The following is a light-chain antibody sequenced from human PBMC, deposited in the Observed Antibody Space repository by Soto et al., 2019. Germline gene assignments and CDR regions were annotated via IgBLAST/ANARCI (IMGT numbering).Light chain of an antibody. J-gene: IGLJ3*02. V-gene: IGLV2-23*01. CDR3: CSYAATFSV. CDR1: SNDVWTYNL. CDR2: EAS. Sequence: QSALTQPASVSGSPGQSITISCTATSNDVWTYNLVSWYQQHPGKAPKLLLFEASKRPSGVSYRFSGSKSGNTASLTISGLQAEDEADYFCCSYAATFSVFGGGTKLTVL.